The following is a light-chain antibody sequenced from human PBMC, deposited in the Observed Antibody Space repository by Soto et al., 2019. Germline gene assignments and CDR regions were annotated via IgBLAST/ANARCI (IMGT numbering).Light chain of an antibody. CDR3: QQASSFPLT. CDR1: QPISSW. Sequence: IQVTQSPSSVSASVGDRVTITCRASQPISSWLAWYQQKPGQPPNLLIYSASTLRSGVPSRFSGSESGTLFTLTITNLQPEDFATYYCQQASSFPLTFGGGTKLDIK. V-gene: IGKV1-12*01. J-gene: IGKJ4*01. CDR2: SAS.